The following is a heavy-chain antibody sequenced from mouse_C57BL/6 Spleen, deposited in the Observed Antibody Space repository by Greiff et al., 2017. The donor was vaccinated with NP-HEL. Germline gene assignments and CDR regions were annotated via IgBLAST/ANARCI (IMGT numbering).Heavy chain of an antibody. CDR1: GYTFTSYG. CDR3: AQRKDAMDY. CDR2: IYPRSGNT. Sequence: VKLQESGAELARPGASVKLSCKASGYTFTSYGISWVKQRTGQGLEWIGEIYPRSGNTYYNEKFKGKATLTAAQSSSTAYMELRSLTSEDSAVYFCAQRKDAMDYWGQGTSVTVSS. J-gene: IGHJ4*01. V-gene: IGHV1-81*01.